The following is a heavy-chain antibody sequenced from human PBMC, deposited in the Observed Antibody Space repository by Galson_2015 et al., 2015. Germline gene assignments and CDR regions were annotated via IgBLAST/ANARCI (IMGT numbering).Heavy chain of an antibody. J-gene: IGHJ4*02. CDR2: IKQDGSEK. Sequence: SLRLSCAASGSTFSSYWMSWVRQAPGKGLEWVANIKQDGSEKYYVDSVKGRFTISRDNAKNSLYLQMNSLRAEDTAVYYCARAMRGIAARPGFDYWGQGTLVTVSS. D-gene: IGHD6-6*01. CDR1: GSTFSSYW. CDR3: ARAMRGIAARPGFDY. V-gene: IGHV3-7*01.